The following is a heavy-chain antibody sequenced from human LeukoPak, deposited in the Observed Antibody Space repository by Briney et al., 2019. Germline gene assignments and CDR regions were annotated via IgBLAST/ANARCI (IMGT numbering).Heavy chain of an antibody. J-gene: IGHJ3*02. D-gene: IGHD2-2*01. CDR3: ATFCVLSSTSCYADAFDI. CDR2: INPNSGGT. Sequence: GASVKVSCKASGYTFTGYYMHWVRQAPGQGLEWMGWINPNSGGTNYAQKFQGRVTMTEDTSTDTAYMELSSLRSEDTAVYYCATFCVLSSTSCYADAFDIWGQGTMVTVSS. V-gene: IGHV1-2*02. CDR1: GYTFTGYY.